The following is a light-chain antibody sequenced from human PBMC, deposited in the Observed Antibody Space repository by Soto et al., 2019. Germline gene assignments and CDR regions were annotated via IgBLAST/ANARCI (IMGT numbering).Light chain of an antibody. CDR3: QKYNRAPNT. CDR2: AAS. V-gene: IGKV1-27*01. CDR1: RDISSS. J-gene: IGKJ2*01. Sequence: DVQMTQSPSSLSASVGDRVTITCRASRDISSSLAWYQQKPGKVPKLLIYAASTLHAGVQSRFSGSGSGTFFTLTINSRQPEDVATYYCQKYNRAPNTFGRGTRLEIK.